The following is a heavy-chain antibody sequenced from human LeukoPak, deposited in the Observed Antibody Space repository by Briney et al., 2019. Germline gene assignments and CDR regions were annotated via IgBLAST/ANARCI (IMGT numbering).Heavy chain of an antibody. V-gene: IGHV4-61*08. D-gene: IGHD3-10*01. CDR2: IYYSGST. CDR1: GGSISSGDYY. J-gene: IGHJ3*02. Sequence: SETLSLTCTVSGGSISSGDYYWSWIRQPPGKGLEWIGYIYYSGSTNYNPSLKSRVTISVDTSKNQFSLKLSSVTAADTAVYYCARGSLLLFPFDIWGQGTMVTVSS. CDR3: ARGSLLLFPFDI.